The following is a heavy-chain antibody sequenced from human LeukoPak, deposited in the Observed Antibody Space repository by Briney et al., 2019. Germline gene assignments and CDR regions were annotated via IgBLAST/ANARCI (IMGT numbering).Heavy chain of an antibody. CDR3: ARVGYSGSPGDY. CDR2: ISSRSGSSI. CDR1: GFTFSDYY. D-gene: IGHD1-26*01. J-gene: IGHJ4*02. Sequence: PGGSLRLSCAASGFTFSDYYMTWIRQAPGKGLEWVSYISSRSGSSIYYADSVKGRFTISRDNAENSLYLQMNSLRAEDTAVYYCARVGYSGSPGDYWGQGTLVTVSS. V-gene: IGHV3-11*04.